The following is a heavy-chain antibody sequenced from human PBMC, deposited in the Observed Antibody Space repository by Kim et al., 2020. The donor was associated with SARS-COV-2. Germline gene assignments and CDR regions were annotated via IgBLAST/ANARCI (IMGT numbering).Heavy chain of an antibody. CDR3: AKEGKIAAARGGLGY. D-gene: IGHD6-13*01. CDR1: GFTFGDYA. Sequence: GGSLRLSCAASGFTFGDYAMHWVRQAPGKGLEWVSGISWNSGSIGYADSVKGRFTISRDNAKNSLYLQMNSLRAEDTALYYCAKEGKIAAARGGLGYWGQGTLVTVSS. CDR2: ISWNSGSI. V-gene: IGHV3-9*01. J-gene: IGHJ4*02.